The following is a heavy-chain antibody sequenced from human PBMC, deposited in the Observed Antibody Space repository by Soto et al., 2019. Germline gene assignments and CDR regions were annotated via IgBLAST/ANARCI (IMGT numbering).Heavy chain of an antibody. D-gene: IGHD3-16*02. Sequence: HVQLVQSGAEVKKPVASVKVSCKASGYTFTSYSLHWVRKAPGQGLEWMGITNPSGVSTSYAQKFQGRATMTSDTDTSKGYMELSSLRSEDTATYYCARDGGSIYTEATDYYGMGVWGHGSTVAVSS. J-gene: IGHJ6*02. CDR2: TNPSGVST. V-gene: IGHV1-46*01. CDR3: ARDGGSIYTEATDYYGMGV. CDR1: GYTFTSYS.